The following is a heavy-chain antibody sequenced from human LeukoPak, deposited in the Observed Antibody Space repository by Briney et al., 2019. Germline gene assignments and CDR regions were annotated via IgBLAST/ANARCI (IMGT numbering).Heavy chain of an antibody. Sequence: PSETLSLTCTVSGGSISSYYWSWIRQPPGKGLEWIGYIYNSGNTNYNPSLKSRVTISVDTSKNQFSLKLSSVTTSDTAVYYCARGGYYDRSASPLIDYWGRGTLVTVSS. CDR1: GGSISSYY. CDR3: ARGGYYDRSASPLIDY. CDR2: IYNSGNT. J-gene: IGHJ4*02. V-gene: IGHV4-59*08. D-gene: IGHD3-22*01.